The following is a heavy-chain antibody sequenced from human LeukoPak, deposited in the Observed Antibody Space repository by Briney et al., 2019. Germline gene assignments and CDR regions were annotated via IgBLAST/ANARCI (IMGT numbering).Heavy chain of an antibody. Sequence: SETLSLTCAVYGGSFSGYYWSWIRQPPGKGLEWIGEINHSGSTNYNPSLKSRVTISVDTSKNQFSLKLSSVTAADTAVYYCARGRPHGYSSSSSLYYYYGMDVWGQGTTVTVSS. D-gene: IGHD6-6*01. CDR2: INHSGST. CDR3: ARGRPHGYSSSSSLYYYYGMDV. V-gene: IGHV4-34*01. CDR1: GGSFSGYY. J-gene: IGHJ6*02.